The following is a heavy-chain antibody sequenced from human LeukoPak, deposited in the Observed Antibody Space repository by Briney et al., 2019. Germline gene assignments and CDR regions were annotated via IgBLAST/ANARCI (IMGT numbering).Heavy chain of an antibody. CDR1: GFTFSSYE. CDR3: AREEIVPAAYFDY. Sequence: GGSLRLSCAASGFTFSSYEMNWVRQAPGKGLEWVSYISSSGSTIYYADSVKVRFTISRDNAKNSLYLQMNSLRAEDTAVYYCAREEIVPAAYFDYWGQGTLVTVSS. V-gene: IGHV3-48*03. D-gene: IGHD2-2*01. CDR2: ISSSGSTI. J-gene: IGHJ4*02.